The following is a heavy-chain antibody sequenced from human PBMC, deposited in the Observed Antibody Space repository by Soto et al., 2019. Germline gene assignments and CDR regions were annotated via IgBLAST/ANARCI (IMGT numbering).Heavy chain of an antibody. CDR3: AREGSYSAYNFAHGIQLWSFDF. V-gene: IGHV4-61*03. J-gene: IGHJ4*02. Sequence: SETLSLTCTVSGVSVSGSSCWTWIRQAPGKGLEWIGCIFSSGSTSFNPSLESRVAMSVDTSKNHFSLNLSSVTAADMAVYYCAREGSYSAYNFAHGIQLWSFDFWGQGALVTVSS. CDR2: IFSSGST. CDR1: GVSVSGSSC. D-gene: IGHD5-12*01.